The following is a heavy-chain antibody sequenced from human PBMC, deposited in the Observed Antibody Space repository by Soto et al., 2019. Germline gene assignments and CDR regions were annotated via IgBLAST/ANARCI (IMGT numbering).Heavy chain of an antibody. V-gene: IGHV3-30*03. J-gene: IGHJ4*02. D-gene: IGHD3-22*01. CDR2: ISYDGSNN. CDR3: ARDSYYYDSSGYYTFDH. Sequence: SLRLSCADSGFTFSSYGMHWVRQAPGKGLEWVAHISYDGSNNNYVDSVKGRFTISRDNSKNTLYLQMNGLRAEDTAVYYCARDSYYYDSSGYYTFDHWGQGTLVTVSS. CDR1: GFTFSSYG.